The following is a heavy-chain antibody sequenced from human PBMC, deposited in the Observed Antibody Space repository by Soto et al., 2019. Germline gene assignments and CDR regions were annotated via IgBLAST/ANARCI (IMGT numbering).Heavy chain of an antibody. CDR2: IIPILRTA. J-gene: IGHJ4*02. V-gene: IGHV1-69*01. D-gene: IGHD5-12*01. CDR1: GGTFSSLA. CDR3: ATEPPREEMAKIPGDY. Sequence: QVQLVQSGAEVKKPGSSVKVSCKASGGTFSSLAISWVRQAPGQGLEWMGGIIPILRTAHYAQRFQGRVTITADESASTAYMDLSSLRSDDTAMYYCATEPPREEMAKIPGDYWGQGPLGTVSS.